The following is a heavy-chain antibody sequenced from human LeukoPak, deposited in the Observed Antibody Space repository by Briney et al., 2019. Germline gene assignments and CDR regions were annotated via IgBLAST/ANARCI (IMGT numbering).Heavy chain of an antibody. D-gene: IGHD1-26*01. CDR2: IYYSGST. CDR3: ARGRVQWELLTAPDY. V-gene: IGHV4-30-4*01. J-gene: IGHJ4*02. Sequence: PSETLPLTCTVSGGSISSGDYYWRWIRQPPGKGLEWIGYIYYSGSTYYNPSLKSRVTISVDTSKNQFSLKLSSVTAADTAVYYCARGRVQWELLTAPDYWGQGTLVTVSS. CDR1: GGSISSGDYY.